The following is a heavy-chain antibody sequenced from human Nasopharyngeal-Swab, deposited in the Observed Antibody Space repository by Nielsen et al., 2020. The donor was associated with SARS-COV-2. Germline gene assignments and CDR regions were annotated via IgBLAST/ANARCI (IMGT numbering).Heavy chain of an antibody. Sequence: ASVKVSCKASGYTFTGYYIHWVRQAPGQGLEWMGWINPNSGGTNYAQKFQGWVTMTRDTSISTAYMELSTLRSDDTAVYYCAREPDMVRGITLFDYWGQGTLVTVSS. CDR2: INPNSGGT. V-gene: IGHV1-2*04. CDR1: GYTFTGYY. D-gene: IGHD3-10*01. J-gene: IGHJ4*02. CDR3: AREPDMVRGITLFDY.